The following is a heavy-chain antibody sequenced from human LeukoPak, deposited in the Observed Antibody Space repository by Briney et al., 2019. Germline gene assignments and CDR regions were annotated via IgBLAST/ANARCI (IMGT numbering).Heavy chain of an antibody. J-gene: IGHJ4*02. CDR1: GFTFSSYG. CDR2: IWFDASNK. Sequence: GGSLRLSCAASGFTFSSYGMHWVRQAPGKGLEWVAIIWFDASNKYYADSVKGRFTISRDNSKNTLYLQMNSLRAEDTAVYYCARAVATMGKADYWGQGTLVTVSS. CDR3: ARAVATMGKADY. D-gene: IGHD3-10*01. V-gene: IGHV3-33*01.